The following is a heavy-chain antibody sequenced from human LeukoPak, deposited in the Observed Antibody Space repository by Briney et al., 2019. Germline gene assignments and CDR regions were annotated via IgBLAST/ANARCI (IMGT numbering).Heavy chain of an antibody. J-gene: IGHJ3*02. D-gene: IGHD2-2*01. CDR3: AGYGVVVPAARDAFDI. CDR1: GFTFSSYW. V-gene: IGHV3-7*01. Sequence: PGGSLRFSCAASGFTFSSYWMSWVRQAPGKGLEWVANINQDGSKKYYVDSVKGRFIISRDNAKNSLYLQMDSLRAEDTAVYYCAGYGVVVPAARDAFDIWGQGTMVTVSS. CDR2: INQDGSKK.